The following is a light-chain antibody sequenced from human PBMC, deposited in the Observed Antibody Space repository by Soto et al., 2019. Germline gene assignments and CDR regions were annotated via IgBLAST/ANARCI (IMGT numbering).Light chain of an antibody. CDR3: GSRTTTGTLV. CDR1: NSDIGAYDV. J-gene: IGLJ3*02. CDR2: EVS. V-gene: IGLV2-14*01. Sequence: QSALTQPASVSGSPGQSITISCAGTNSDIGAYDVVSWFQQHPGSSPRLIIYEVSDRPSGVSSRFSGSKSGNTASLTISGLQAGDEAGSYCGSRTTTGTLVFGGGTKLTVL.